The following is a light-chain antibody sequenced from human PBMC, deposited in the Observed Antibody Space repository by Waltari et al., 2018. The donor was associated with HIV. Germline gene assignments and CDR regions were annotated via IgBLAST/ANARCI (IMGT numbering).Light chain of an antibody. J-gene: IGKJ2*01. Sequence: DIQMTQSPSSLSASVGDRVTITCRASQGISTYLAWYQQKPGKVPKLLIYPASTLQSGVPSRFSGSGSGTDFTLTISSLQPEDVATYYCQKFYSAPYTFGQGTKLEI. V-gene: IGKV1-27*01. CDR1: QGISTY. CDR3: QKFYSAPYT. CDR2: PAS.